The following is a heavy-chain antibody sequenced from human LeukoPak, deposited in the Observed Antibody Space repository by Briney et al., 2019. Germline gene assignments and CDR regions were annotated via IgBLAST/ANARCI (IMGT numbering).Heavy chain of an antibody. D-gene: IGHD5-18*01. CDR1: GYTFTGYY. Sequence: ASVKVSCKASGYTFTGYYMHWVRQAPGQGLEWMGWINPNSGGTNYAQKFQGRVTMTRDTSISTAYMELSRLRSDDTAVYYCARDRSDSYGNFDYWGQGTLVTVSS. CDR3: ARDRSDSYGNFDY. V-gene: IGHV1-2*02. CDR2: INPNSGGT. J-gene: IGHJ4*02.